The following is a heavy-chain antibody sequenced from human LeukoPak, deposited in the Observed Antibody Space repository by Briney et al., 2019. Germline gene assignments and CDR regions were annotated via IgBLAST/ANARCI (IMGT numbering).Heavy chain of an antibody. CDR1: GGSVTSTNW. CDR3: ARGVYGIAAAGTTVWFDP. D-gene: IGHD6-13*01. V-gene: IGHV4-4*02. Sequence: PSGTLSLTCDVSGGSVTSTNWWSWVRQSPGKGLEWIGEIYYTGTVNYNPSLKSRVTISVDTSKNQFSLKLSSVTAADTAVYYCARGVYGIAAAGTTVWFDPWGQGTLVTVSS. CDR2: IYYTGTV. J-gene: IGHJ5*02.